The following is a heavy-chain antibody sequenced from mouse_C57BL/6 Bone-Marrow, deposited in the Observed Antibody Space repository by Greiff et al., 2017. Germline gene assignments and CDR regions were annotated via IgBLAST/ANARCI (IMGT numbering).Heavy chain of an antibody. D-gene: IGHD1-1*01. CDR1: GFSLTSYA. V-gene: IGHV2-9-1*01. CDR3: ARGHYGAWFAY. CDR2: IWTGGST. J-gene: IGHJ3*01. Sequence: VKLMESGPGLAAPSQSLSITCTVSGFSLTSYAISWVRQPPGKGLEWLGVIWTGGSTNYNSALKSRLSIRKDNSKGQVFLKMNSLQTDDTARCYCARGHYGAWFAYWGQWTLVTVSA.